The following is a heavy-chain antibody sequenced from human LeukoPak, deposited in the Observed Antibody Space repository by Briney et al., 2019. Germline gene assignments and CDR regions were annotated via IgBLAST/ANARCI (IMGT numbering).Heavy chain of an antibody. Sequence: GGSLRLSCAVSGSTFRNYGMSWVRQAPGKGLEWVSSINNSGGATYYADSVKGRFTISRDNSKNTLYLQMNSLRAEDTAVYYCATPPTVTRNYWGQGILVTVSS. D-gene: IGHD4-17*01. V-gene: IGHV3-23*01. CDR2: INNSGGAT. CDR1: GSTFRNYG. CDR3: ATPPTVTRNY. J-gene: IGHJ4*02.